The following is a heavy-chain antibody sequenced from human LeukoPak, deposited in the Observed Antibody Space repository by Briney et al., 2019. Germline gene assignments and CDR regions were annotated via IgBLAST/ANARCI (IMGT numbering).Heavy chain of an antibody. CDR2: ISSSSSTI. J-gene: IGHJ4*02. Sequence: GGPLRLSCAASGFTFSSYSMNWVRQAPGKGLEWVSYISSSSSTIYYADSVKGRFTISRDNAKNSLYLQMNSLRAEDTAVYYCAREESYCSSTSCYEGTLGYWGQGTLVTVSS. D-gene: IGHD2-2*01. CDR3: AREESYCSSTSCYEGTLGY. V-gene: IGHV3-48*01. CDR1: GFTFSSYS.